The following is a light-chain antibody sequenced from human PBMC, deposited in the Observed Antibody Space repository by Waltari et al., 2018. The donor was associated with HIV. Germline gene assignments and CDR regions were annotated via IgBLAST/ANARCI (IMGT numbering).Light chain of an antibody. CDR1: SFNIGDNT. Sequence: QSVLTQPPSASGTPGQRVTISCSGSSFNIGDNTVNWYQQLPGTAPKLLIYTNTQRPSGVPDRFSGSKSGTSASLAISGLQSEDEADYYCATWDDSLNGHVVFGGGTKLTVL. J-gene: IGLJ2*01. CDR3: ATWDDSLNGHVV. CDR2: TNT. V-gene: IGLV1-44*01.